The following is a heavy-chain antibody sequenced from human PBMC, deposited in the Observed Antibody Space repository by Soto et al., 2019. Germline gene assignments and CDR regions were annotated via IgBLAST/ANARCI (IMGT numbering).Heavy chain of an antibody. CDR2: IKHDGSQS. CDR1: GFTFSKFW. J-gene: IGHJ5*02. D-gene: IGHD2-2*02. V-gene: IGHV3-7*03. CDR3: ARLLLYSTSGRGWFDP. Sequence: VQLVESGGGLVQPGGSLRLSCITSGFTFSKFWMSWVRQAPGKGLEWVANIKHDGSQSYYEDSVKGRFTISRDNAKNSLYLQVNSLRVDDTAVYFCARLLLYSTSGRGWFDPRGQGTLVTVSS.